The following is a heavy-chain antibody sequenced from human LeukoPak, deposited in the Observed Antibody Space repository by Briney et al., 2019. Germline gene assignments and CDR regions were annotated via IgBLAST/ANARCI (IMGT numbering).Heavy chain of an antibody. CDR2: ISYDGSNK. D-gene: IGHD3-22*01. CDR1: GFTFSSYA. Sequence: QSGGSLRLSCAASGFTFSSYAMHWVRQAPGKGLEWVAVISYDGSNKYYADSVKGRFTISRDNSKNTLYLQMNSLRAEDTAVYYCAKVHLTYYYDSSGYGFQDYWGQGALVTVSS. J-gene: IGHJ4*02. V-gene: IGHV3-30-3*01. CDR3: AKVHLTYYYDSSGYGFQDY.